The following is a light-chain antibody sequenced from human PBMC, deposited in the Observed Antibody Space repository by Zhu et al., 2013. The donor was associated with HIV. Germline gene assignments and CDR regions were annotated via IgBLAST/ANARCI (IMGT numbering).Light chain of an antibody. CDR3: QQTYSAPFT. CDR2: AAS. CDR1: QTINRY. Sequence: DIQMTQSPSSLSASVEDRVTVTCRASQTINRYLNWYQQKPGKAPKLLIYAASNLHSGVPTRFSGSGSGTDFTLTISNLQPEDVATYYCQQTYSAPFTFGPGTKVDIK. V-gene: IGKV1-39*01. J-gene: IGKJ3*01.